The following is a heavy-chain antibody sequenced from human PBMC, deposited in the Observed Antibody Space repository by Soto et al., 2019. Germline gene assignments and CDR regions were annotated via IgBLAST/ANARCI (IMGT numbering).Heavy chain of an antibody. CDR3: ARESTAAEVSFYYYYGMDV. CDR1: GGSISSYY. CDR2: IYYSGST. V-gene: IGHV4-59*01. Sequence: QVQLQESGPGLVKPSETLSLTCTVSGGSISSYYWSWIRQPPGKGLDWIGYIYYSGSTNYNPSLKSRVTISVDTSKNQFSLKLSSVTAADTAVYYCARESTAAEVSFYYYYGMDVWGQGTTVTVSS. D-gene: IGHD2-2*01. J-gene: IGHJ6*02.